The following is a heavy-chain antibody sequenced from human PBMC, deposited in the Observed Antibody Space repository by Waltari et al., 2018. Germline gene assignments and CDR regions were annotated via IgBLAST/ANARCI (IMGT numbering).Heavy chain of an antibody. J-gene: IGHJ4*02. CDR1: GGSISSGSYY. CDR3: AREEGYSSGWYGY. D-gene: IGHD6-19*01. Sequence: QVQLQESGPGLVKPSQTLSLTCTVSGGSISSGSYYWSWIRQPAGKGLEWIGYIYTSGGTNYNPSLKSRVTISVDTSKNQFSLKLSSVTAADTAVYYCAREEGYSSGWYGYWGQGTLVTVSS. V-gene: IGHV4-61*09. CDR2: IYTSGGT.